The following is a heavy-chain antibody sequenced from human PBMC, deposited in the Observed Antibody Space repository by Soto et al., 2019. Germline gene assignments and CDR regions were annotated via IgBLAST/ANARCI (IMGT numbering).Heavy chain of an antibody. Sequence: GGSLRLSCTASGFAFSNYAMGWVRQAPGKGLEWVSSISTSIDATYYADSVKGRFTISRDDSKNTLYLQMNSLRAEDSAVYYCAKDRTVAARNFDYWGQGTQVTVSS. CDR2: ISTSIDAT. V-gene: IGHV3-23*01. J-gene: IGHJ4*02. CDR3: AKDRTVAARNFDY. CDR1: GFAFSNYA. D-gene: IGHD6-6*01.